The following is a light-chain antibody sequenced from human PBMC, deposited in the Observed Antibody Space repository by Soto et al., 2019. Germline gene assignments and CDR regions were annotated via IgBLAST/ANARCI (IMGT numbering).Light chain of an antibody. CDR1: SSDVGGYNY. Sequence: QSAQAPPPSASGSPGQSVAISCTGTSSDVGGYNYVSWYQQHPGKAPKLMIYEVNKRPSGVPDRFSGSKSGNTASLTVSGLQPEDEADYYCSSYAGSSNVFGTGTKVTVL. CDR2: EVN. J-gene: IGLJ1*01. V-gene: IGLV2-8*01. CDR3: SSYAGSSNV.